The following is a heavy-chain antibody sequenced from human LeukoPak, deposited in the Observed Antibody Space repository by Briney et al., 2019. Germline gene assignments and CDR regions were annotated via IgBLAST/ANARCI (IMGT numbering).Heavy chain of an antibody. CDR3: ARGGKWEPNDAFDI. V-gene: IGHV4-59*01. Sequence: SETLSLTCTVSGGSLSSYYWSWIRQPPGEGLEWIGYIYYSGSTNYNPSLKSRVTISVDTSKNQFSLKLSSVTAADTAVYYCARGGKWEPNDAFDIWGQGTMVTVSS. CDR2: IYYSGST. CDR1: GGSLSSYY. J-gene: IGHJ3*02. D-gene: IGHD1-26*01.